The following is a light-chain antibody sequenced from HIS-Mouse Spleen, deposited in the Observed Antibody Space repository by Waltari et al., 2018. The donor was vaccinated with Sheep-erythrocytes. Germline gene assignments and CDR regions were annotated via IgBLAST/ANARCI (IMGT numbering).Light chain of an antibody. CDR3: CSYAGSSTWV. J-gene: IGLJ3*02. V-gene: IGLV2-23*01. Sequence: QSALTQPASVSGSPGKSLPLSGTGTRSVVGMYNLIPWYQQHPRKAPKLMMYEGSKRPSGVSNRFSGSKSGNTASLTISGLQAEDEADYYCCSYAGSSTWVFGGGTKLTVL. CDR2: EGS. CDR1: RSVVGMYNL.